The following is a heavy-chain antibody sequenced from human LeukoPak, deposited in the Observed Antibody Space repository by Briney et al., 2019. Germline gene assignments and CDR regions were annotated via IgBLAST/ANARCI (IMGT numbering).Heavy chain of an antibody. Sequence: ASVKVSCKASGYTFTSYGISWVRQAPGQGLEWMGWISAYNGNTNYAQKLQGRVTMTTDTSTSTAYMELRSLRSDDTAVYYCARVKDDYREGIYYYYMDVWGKGTTVTVSS. CDR2: ISAYNGNT. CDR3: ARVKDDYREGIYYYYMDV. CDR1: GYTFTSYG. V-gene: IGHV1-18*01. D-gene: IGHD4-11*01. J-gene: IGHJ6*03.